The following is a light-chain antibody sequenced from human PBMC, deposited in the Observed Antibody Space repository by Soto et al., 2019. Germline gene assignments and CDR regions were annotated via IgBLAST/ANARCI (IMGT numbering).Light chain of an antibody. Sequence: EIVLTQPPAPLSVSPGETTSLSCRASQSAGNFLAWYQQKPGQAPRLLIYYISTRATGIPARFSGSGSGTEFTLTINSLRSEDSAVYYCQQHNQWPITFGQGTRLEVK. CDR3: QQHNQWPIT. CDR1: QSAGNF. CDR2: YIS. V-gene: IGKV3D-15*01. J-gene: IGKJ5*01.